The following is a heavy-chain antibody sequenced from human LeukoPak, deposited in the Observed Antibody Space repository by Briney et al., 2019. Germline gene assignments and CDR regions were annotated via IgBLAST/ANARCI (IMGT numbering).Heavy chain of an antibody. CDR2: IRGKTDGETT. Sequence: PGGSLRLSCTASGISFSNAWMSWVRQAPGRGLEWVGRIRGKTDGETTDYAAPVKGRFTISRDDSKNTVYLQMNSLKTEDTAVYYCTTDYGEYCSGTTCYKGAWGQATLVTVSS. CDR3: TTDYGEYCSGTTCYKGA. V-gene: IGHV3-15*01. D-gene: IGHD2-2*02. CDR1: GISFSNAW. J-gene: IGHJ5*02.